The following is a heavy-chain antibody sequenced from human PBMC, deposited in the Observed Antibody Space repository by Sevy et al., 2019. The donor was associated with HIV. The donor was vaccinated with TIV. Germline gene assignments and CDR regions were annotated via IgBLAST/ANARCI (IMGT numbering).Heavy chain of an antibody. V-gene: IGHV3-30*04. D-gene: IGHD6-6*01. CDR2: ISYHGRNQ. CDR1: GFTFSDYA. J-gene: IGHJ4*02. Sequence: GSLRLSCPASGFTFSDYAIHWVRQAPGKGLEWLAVISYHGRNQLYADSVRGRFTISRDDSKNTVYLQMNSLRPDDTAVYYCARKQFVVPFDYWGQGTLVTVSS. CDR3: ARKQFVVPFDY.